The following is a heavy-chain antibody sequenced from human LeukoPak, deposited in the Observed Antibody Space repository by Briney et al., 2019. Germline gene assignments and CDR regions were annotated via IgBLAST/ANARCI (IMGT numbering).Heavy chain of an antibody. CDR3: ARGSGYHDPFDS. V-gene: IGHV1-69*04. CDR2: IIPILGIA. CDR1: GGTFSSYA. J-gene: IGHJ4*02. Sequence: APVKVSCKASGGTFSSYAISWVRQAPGQGLEWMGRIIPILGIANYAQKFQGRVTITADKSTSTAYMELSSLRSEDTAVYYCARGSGYHDPFDSWGQGTLVTVSS. D-gene: IGHD3-3*01.